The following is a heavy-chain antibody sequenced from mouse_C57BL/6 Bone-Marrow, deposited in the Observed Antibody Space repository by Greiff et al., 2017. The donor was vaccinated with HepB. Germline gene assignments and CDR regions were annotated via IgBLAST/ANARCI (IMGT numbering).Heavy chain of an antibody. Sequence: QVHVKQSGAELVRPGTSVKMSCKASGYTFTNYWIGWAKQRPGHGLEWIGDIYPGGGYTNYNEKFKGKATLTADKSSSTAYMQFSSLTYEDSAIYSCARYSDGYPFAYWGQGTLVTVSA. V-gene: IGHV1-63*01. CDR3: ARYSDGYPFAY. CDR2: IYPGGGYT. J-gene: IGHJ3*01. D-gene: IGHD2-3*01. CDR1: GYTFTNYW.